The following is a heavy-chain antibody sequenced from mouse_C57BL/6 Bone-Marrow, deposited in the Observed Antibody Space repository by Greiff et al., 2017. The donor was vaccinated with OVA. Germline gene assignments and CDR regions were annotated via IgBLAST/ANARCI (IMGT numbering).Heavy chain of an antibody. CDR2: IDPNSGGT. V-gene: IGHV1-72*01. J-gene: IGHJ1*03. CDR3: ARGGRVMVRYFDV. D-gene: IGHD2-2*01. Sequence: VQLQQPGAELVKPGASVKLSCKASGYTFTSYWMHWVKQRPGRGLEWTGRIDPNSGGTKYNEKFKSKATLTVDKPSSTAYMQLSSLTSEDSAVYYCARGGRVMVRYFDVWGTGTTVTVSS. CDR1: GYTFTSYW.